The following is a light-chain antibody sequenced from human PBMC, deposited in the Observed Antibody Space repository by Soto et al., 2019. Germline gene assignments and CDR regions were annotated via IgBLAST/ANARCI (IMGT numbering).Light chain of an antibody. CDR1: SSNIGSNT. V-gene: IGLV1-44*01. CDR2: SNN. J-gene: IGLJ3*02. CDR3: ASWDDSLNGWV. Sequence: QSVLTQPPSASGTPGQSVTISCSGSSSNIGSNTVNWYQHLPGTAPKLLIYSNNQRPSGVPDRFSGSKSDASVSLAISRLQSEDEADYYCASWDDSLNGWVFGGGTKLTVL.